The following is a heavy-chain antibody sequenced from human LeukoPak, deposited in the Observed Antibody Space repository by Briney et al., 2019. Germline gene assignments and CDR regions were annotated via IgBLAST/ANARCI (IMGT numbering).Heavy chain of an antibody. V-gene: IGHV3-7*03. CDR3: AKGSYYDSSGSFYFDY. D-gene: IGHD3-22*01. CDR1: GFTFSSYW. CDR2: IKQDESDK. J-gene: IGHJ4*02. Sequence: PGGSLRLSCAASGFTFSSYWMSWVRQAPGKGLEWVANIKQDESDKYYVDSVKGRFTISRDNSKNTLYVQVNSLGTEDTAAYYCAKGSYYDSSGSFYFDYWGQGTLVTVSS.